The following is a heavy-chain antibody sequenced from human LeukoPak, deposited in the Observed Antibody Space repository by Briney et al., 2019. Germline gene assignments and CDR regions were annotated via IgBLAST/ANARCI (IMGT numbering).Heavy chain of an antibody. CDR3: AREGQQLETYYFDY. CDR2: IIPILGIA. Sequence: SVKVSCKASGYTFTSYDINWVRQAPGQGLEWMGRIIPILGIANYAQKFQGRVTITADKSTSTAYMELSSLRSEDTAVYYCAREGQQLETYYFDYWGQGTLVTVSS. D-gene: IGHD6-13*01. CDR1: GYTFTSYD. V-gene: IGHV1-69*04. J-gene: IGHJ4*02.